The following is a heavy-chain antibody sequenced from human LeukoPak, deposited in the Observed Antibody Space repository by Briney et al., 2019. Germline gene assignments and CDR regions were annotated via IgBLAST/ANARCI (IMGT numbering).Heavy chain of an antibody. J-gene: IGHJ3*02. CDR2: IYTGDSDT. Sequence: GESLKISCKGSGFSFTSYWIGWVRQMPGKGLEWMGIIYTGDSDTRCSPSFQGHDTISADKSISTAYLQWSSLKASDTAMYYCARRSPTHTDAFDIWGQGTMVTVPS. CDR3: ARRSPTHTDAFDI. V-gene: IGHV5-51*01. CDR1: GFSFTSYW. D-gene: IGHD2-15*01.